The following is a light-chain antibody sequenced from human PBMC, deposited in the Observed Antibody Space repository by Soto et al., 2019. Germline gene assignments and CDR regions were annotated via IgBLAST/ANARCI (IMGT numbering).Light chain of an antibody. CDR2: DSS. Sequence: EVVLTQSPVTLSLSPGERASLSCRASQVLNTYLAWYQQIPGQPPRLLIYDSSNRAAGLPARFRGRRSGPAFTLTIRSVEPEDFAKYYCHPRNKFGQGTRLEIK. J-gene: IGKJ5*01. CDR3: HPRNK. CDR1: QVLNTY. V-gene: IGKV3D-11*01.